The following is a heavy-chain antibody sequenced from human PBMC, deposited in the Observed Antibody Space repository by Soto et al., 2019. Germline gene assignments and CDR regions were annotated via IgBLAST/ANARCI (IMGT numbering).Heavy chain of an antibody. Sequence: SQTLSLPCAVYGGSFSAYYWSWILQPPGKGLEWIGDINHSGSTNYNPSLKSRVTISVDTSKNQFSLKLSSVTAADTAVYYCANLDMITFGGIIGPNDEFDIWGQGTMVTVSS. J-gene: IGHJ3*02. CDR3: ANLDMITFGGIIGPNDEFDI. D-gene: IGHD3-16*01. V-gene: IGHV4-34*01. CDR1: GGSFSAYY. CDR2: INHSGST.